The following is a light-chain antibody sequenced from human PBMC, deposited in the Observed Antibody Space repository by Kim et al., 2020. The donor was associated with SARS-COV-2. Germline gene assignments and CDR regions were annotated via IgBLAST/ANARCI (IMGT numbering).Light chain of an antibody. CDR2: GEN. CDR1: SLRNYD. CDR3: NSRDSSAQRYV. Sequence: AWGHTVRITCQGDSLRNYDASWYQQRPGQAPVLVIHGENNRPSGIPDRFSGSSSGNTASLTITGAQAEDEADYYCNSRDSSAQRYVFGTGTKVTVL. V-gene: IGLV3-19*01. J-gene: IGLJ1*01.